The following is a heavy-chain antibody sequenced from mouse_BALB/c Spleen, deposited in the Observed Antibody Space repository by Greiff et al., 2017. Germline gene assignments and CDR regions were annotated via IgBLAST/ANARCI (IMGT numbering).Heavy chain of an antibody. CDR2: ILPGSGST. CDR3: ARLGYGNHFDY. CDR1: GYTFSSYW. Sequence: QVQLKESGAELMKPGASVKISCKATGYTFSSYWIEWVKQRPGHGLEWIGEILPGSGSTNYNEKFKGKATFTADTSSNTAYMQLSSLTSEYSAVYYCARLGYGNHFDYWGQGTTLTVSS. D-gene: IGHD2-1*01. V-gene: IGHV1-9*01. J-gene: IGHJ2*01.